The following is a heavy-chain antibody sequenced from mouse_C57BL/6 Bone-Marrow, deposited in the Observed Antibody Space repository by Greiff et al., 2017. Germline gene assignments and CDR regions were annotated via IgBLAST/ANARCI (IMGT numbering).Heavy chain of an antibody. Sequence: EVQLMESEGGLVQPGSSMKLSCTASGFTFSDYYIAWVRQVPEKGLEWVGNINSDGSSTYYLDPLKSRSIISRDNAKNILYLQMSSLKSEDTATYYCARGSPDSSGPFAYWGQGTLVTVSA. CDR3: ARGSPDSSGPFAY. D-gene: IGHD3-2*02. V-gene: IGHV5-16*01. J-gene: IGHJ3*01. CDR2: INSDGSST. CDR1: GFTFSDYY.